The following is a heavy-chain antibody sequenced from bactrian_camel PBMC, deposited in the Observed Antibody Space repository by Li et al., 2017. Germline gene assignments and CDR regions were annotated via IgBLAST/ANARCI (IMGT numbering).Heavy chain of an antibody. CDR2: TYPGGRVS. D-gene: IGHD3*01. V-gene: IGHV3-3*01. Sequence: HVQLVESGGGAVQAGGSLRLSCAHSGASYCMGWFRQAPGKEREEVATTYPGGRVSHYADSVKGRFTISQDSAKITRFLQMSSLRPEDSAIYYCAAGMGRCTKLPDGVWDHWGQGTQVTVS. J-gene: IGHJ4*01. CDR1: GASYC. CDR3: AAGMGRCTKLPDGVWDH.